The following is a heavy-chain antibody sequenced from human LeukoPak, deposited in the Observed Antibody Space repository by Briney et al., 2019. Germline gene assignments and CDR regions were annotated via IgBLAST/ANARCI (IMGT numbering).Heavy chain of an antibody. D-gene: IGHD2-21*02. CDR3: ARQEATSDSWGALDY. V-gene: IGHV3-11*06. CDR1: GFTFSDHY. J-gene: IGHJ4*02. Sequence: PGGSLRLSCAASGFTFSDHYMSWIRQAPGKGLEWVSYISSSSSYTNYADSVKGRFTISRDNAKNTLYLQMNSLRVEDTAVYYCARQEATSDSWGALDYWGQGTLVTVSS. CDR2: ISSSSSYT.